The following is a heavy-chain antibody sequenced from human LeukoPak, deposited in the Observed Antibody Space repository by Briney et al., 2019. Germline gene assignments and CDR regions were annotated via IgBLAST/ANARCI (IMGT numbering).Heavy chain of an antibody. CDR3: AKDTSTYYCGSGGEGIDY. V-gene: IGHV3-9*01. CDR2: ISWNSGSI. J-gene: IGHJ4*02. CDR1: GFTFDDYA. Sequence: GGSLRLSCAASGFTFDDYAMHWVRQAPGKGLEWVSGISWNSGSIGYADSVKGRFTISGDNAKNSLYLQMNSLRAEDTALYYCAKDTSTYYCGSGGEGIDYWGQGTLVTVSS. D-gene: IGHD3-10*01.